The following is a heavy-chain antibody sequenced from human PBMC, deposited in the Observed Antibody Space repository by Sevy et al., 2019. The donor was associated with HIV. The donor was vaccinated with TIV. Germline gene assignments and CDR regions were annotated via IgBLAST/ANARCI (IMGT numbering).Heavy chain of an antibody. Sequence: SETLSLTCTVSGGSITSLYWNWIRQPPGKGLEWIANIYYNGHINYNPSLKSRFTLSLDTSTNQFSLRLSSVTAADTAMYYCAGENARGRGYSWGQGTLVTVSS. CDR1: GGSITSLY. CDR3: AGENARGRGYS. J-gene: IGHJ4*02. CDR2: IYYNGHI. V-gene: IGHV4-59*08. D-gene: IGHD3-3*02.